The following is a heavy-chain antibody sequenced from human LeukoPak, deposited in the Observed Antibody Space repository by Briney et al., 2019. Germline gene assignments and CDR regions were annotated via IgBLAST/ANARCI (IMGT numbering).Heavy chain of an antibody. V-gene: IGHV1-18*01. D-gene: IGHD6-13*01. CDR3: ARDLPYSSSWESIDY. CDR1: GYTFTSYG. CDR2: ISAYNGNT. J-gene: IGHJ4*02. Sequence: ASVKVSCKASGYTFTSYGISWVRQAPGQGLEWMGWISAYNGNTNYAQKLQGRVTMTTDTSTSTAHMELRSLRSDDTAVYYCARDLPYSSSWESIDYWGQGTLVTVSS.